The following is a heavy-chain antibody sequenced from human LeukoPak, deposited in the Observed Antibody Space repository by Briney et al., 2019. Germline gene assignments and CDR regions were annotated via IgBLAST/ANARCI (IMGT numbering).Heavy chain of an antibody. J-gene: IGHJ5*02. CDR1: GFTFSSYW. V-gene: IGHV3-7*01. D-gene: IGHD3-9*01. CDR2: IKQDGSEK. Sequence: GGSLRLSRAASGFTFSSYWMSWVRQAPGKGLEWVANIKQDGSEKYYVDSVKGRFTISRDNAKNSLYLQMNSLRAEDTAVYYCARALVRYFDWLSNWFDPWGQGTLVTVSS. CDR3: ARALVRYFDWLSNWFDP.